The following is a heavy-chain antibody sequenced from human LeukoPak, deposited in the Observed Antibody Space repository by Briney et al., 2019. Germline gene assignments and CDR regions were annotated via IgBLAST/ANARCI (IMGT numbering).Heavy chain of an antibody. D-gene: IGHD2-15*01. J-gene: IGHJ5*02. CDR1: GYTLTDYY. Sequence: ASVKVSCKASGYTLTDYYMHWVRQAPGQGLEWMGRIYPKNGGTYYSQNFQGRVTMTSDTSTNTAYMELSRLKSGDTAVYFCAREAKLAANWFDPWGQGTLVTVSS. CDR3: AREAKLAANWFDP. V-gene: IGHV1-2*06. CDR2: IYPKNGGT.